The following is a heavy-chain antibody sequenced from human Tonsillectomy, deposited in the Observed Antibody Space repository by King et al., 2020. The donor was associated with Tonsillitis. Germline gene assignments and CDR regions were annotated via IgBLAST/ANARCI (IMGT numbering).Heavy chain of an antibody. V-gene: IGHV1-2*02. CDR1: GYTFNGYY. CDR3: ARTTVTDAWDI. Sequence: QLVQSGAEVKKPGASVKVSCKASGYTFNGYYMHWVRQAPGQGLEWMGWINPNSGGTKYAQKFQGRVTMTRDTSINTAYMELSRLRSDDTAIYYCARTTVTDAWDIWGQGTMVTVSS. CDR2: INPNSGGT. D-gene: IGHD4-17*01. J-gene: IGHJ3*02.